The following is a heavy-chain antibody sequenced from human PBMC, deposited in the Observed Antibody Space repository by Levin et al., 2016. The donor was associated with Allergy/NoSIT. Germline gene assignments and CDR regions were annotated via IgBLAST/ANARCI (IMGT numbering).Heavy chain of an antibody. V-gene: IGHV3-30-3*01. CDR1: GFTFSSYA. CDR3: ARTQDYYGSGSYYAY. D-gene: IGHD3-10*01. CDR2: ISYDGSNK. Sequence: GSLRLSCAASGFTFSSYAMHWVRQAPGKGLEWVAVISYDGSNKYYADSVKGRFTISRDNSKDTLYLQMNSLRAEDTAVYYCARTQDYYGSGSYYAYWGQGTLVTVSS. J-gene: IGHJ4*02.